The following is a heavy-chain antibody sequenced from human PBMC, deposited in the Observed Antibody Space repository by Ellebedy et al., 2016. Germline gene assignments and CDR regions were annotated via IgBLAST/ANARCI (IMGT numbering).Heavy chain of an antibody. CDR1: GFTFRNFF. J-gene: IGHJ4*02. CDR2: ISGDGDTT. CDR3: RQGHYFDQ. V-gene: IGHV3-23*01. Sequence: GESLKISXVASGFTFRNFFMSWVRQVPGGGLEWLSTISGDGDTTFSADSVKGRFTISRDNSKNTLYLQMNNLRVDDTALYYCRQGHYFDQWGQGALVTVSS.